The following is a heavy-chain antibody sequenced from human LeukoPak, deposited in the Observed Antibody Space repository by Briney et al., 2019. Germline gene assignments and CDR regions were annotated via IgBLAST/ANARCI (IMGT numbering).Heavy chain of an antibody. D-gene: IGHD3-10*01. J-gene: IGHJ4*02. V-gene: IGHV3-23*01. CDR2: ISGSGGST. CDR3: AKDGMVRGVRITYYFDY. CDR1: GFTFSSYA. Sequence: GGSLRLSCAASGFTFSSYAMSWVRQAPGKGLEWVSAISGSGGSTYYADSVKGRFTISRDNSKNTLYLQMNSLRAEDTAVYYCAKDGMVRGVRITYYFDYWGQGTLVTVSS.